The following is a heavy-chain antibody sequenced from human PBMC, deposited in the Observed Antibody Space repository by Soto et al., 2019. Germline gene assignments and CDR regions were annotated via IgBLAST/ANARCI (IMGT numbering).Heavy chain of an antibody. CDR3: ARGRYSSSWYKHYYYYGMDV. CDR2: MNPNSGNT. D-gene: IGHD6-13*01. V-gene: IGHV1-8*01. Sequence: ASVKVSCKAPGYTFTSYDINWVRQATGQGLEWMGWMNPNSGNTGYAQKFQGRVTMTRNTSISTAYMELGSLRSEDTAVYYCARGRYSSSWYKHYYYYGMDVWGQGTTVTVSS. CDR1: GYTFTSYD. J-gene: IGHJ6*02.